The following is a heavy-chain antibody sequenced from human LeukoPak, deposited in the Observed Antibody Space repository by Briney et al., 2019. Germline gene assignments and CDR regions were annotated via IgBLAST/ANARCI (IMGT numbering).Heavy chain of an antibody. D-gene: IGHD2-2*01. J-gene: IGHJ4*02. CDR1: GYSISSDYY. CDR2: IYHSGST. CDR3: ATLPANQLRGFDY. Sequence: PSETLSLTCTVSGYSISSDYYWGWIRQPPRKGLEWIGSIYHSGSTYYNPSLKSRVTISVDTSKNQFSLRLTSVTAADTAVYYCATLPANQLRGFDYWGQGALVTVSS. V-gene: IGHV4-38-2*02.